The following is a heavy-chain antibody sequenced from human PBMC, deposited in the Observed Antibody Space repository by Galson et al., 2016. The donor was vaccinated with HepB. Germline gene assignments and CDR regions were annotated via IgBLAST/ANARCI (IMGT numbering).Heavy chain of an antibody. D-gene: IGHD3-16*01. CDR1: GVNVGNNF. V-gene: IGHV3-66*01. Sequence: SLRLSCAASGVNVGNNFMSWVRQAPGKGLEWVSLIYSGGSTHYGDSVKGRFTISRDGSKNTPYLQMNSLRADDTAVYYCARDPGGGPTHGYWGQGTLVTVSS. CDR3: ARDPGGGPTHGY. CDR2: IYSGGST. J-gene: IGHJ4*02.